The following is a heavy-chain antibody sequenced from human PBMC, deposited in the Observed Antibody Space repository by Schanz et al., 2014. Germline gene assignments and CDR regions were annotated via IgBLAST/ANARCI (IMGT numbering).Heavy chain of an antibody. V-gene: IGHV3-21*01. CDR1: GFTFSTYT. CDR2: ISSGSSYR. Sequence: EVQLVESGGGLVKPGGSLRLSCAASGFTFSTYTMNWVRQAPGKGLEWVSSISSGSSYRYYADSVKGRFTISRDNAKNSLYLQMNSLRAEDTALYYCARYFTDSVGLGNGMDVWGQGTTVTVSS. CDR3: ARYFTDSVGLGNGMDV. D-gene: IGHD7-27*01. J-gene: IGHJ6*02.